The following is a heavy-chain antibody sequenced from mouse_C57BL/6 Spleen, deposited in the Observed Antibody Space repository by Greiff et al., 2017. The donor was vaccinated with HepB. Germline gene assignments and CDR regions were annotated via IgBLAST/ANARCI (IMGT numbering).Heavy chain of an antibody. CDR2: INPNNGGT. CDR1: GYTFTDYY. V-gene: IGHV1-26*01. CDR3: ARSDDYPHY. J-gene: IGHJ2*01. D-gene: IGHD2-4*01. Sequence: EVQLQQSGPELVKPGASVKISCKASGYTFTDYYMNWVKQSHGKSLEWIGDINPNNGGTSYNQKFKGKATLTVDKSSSTAYMELRSLTSEDSAVYYCARSDDYPHYWGQGTTLTVSS.